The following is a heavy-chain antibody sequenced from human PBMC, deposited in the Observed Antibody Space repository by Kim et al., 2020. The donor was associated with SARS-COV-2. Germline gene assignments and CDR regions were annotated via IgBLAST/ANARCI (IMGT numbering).Heavy chain of an antibody. D-gene: IGHD6-13*01. CDR2: ISYDGSNK. CDR3: ASGLGGGYYYFDY. J-gene: IGHJ4*02. CDR1: GFTFSSYA. Sequence: GGSLRLSCAASGFTFSSYAMHWVRQAPGKGLEWVAVISYDGSNKYYADSVEGRFTISRDNSKNTLYLQMNSLRAEDTAVYYCASGLGGGYYYFDYWGQGTLVTVSS. V-gene: IGHV3-30-3*01.